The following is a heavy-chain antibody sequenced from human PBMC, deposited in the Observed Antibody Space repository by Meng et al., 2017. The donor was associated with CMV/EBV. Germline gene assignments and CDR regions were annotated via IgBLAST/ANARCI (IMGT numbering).Heavy chain of an antibody. CDR1: GGNLRTYA. CDR3: ASQGQEVDH. Sequence: QDQLVQSGAEVKKPGSSVKVSCKASGGNLRTYAISWVRQAPGQGLEWMGGIIPISGTTNYAQKFQGRVTITADLSTSTAYIELSSLRSEDTAMYYCASQGQEVDHWGQGTLVTVSS. CDR2: IIPISGTT. J-gene: IGHJ4*02. V-gene: IGHV1-69*12.